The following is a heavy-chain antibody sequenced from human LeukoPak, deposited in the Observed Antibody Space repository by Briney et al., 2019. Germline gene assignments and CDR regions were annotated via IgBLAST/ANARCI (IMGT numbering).Heavy chain of an antibody. D-gene: IGHD1-14*01. CDR2: IYSGGSA. CDR3: VRKPSTPDDY. V-gene: IGHV3-66*01. CDR1: GFTVSTNY. Sequence: GGSLRLSCAASGFTVSTNYMSRVRQAPGKGLEWVSVIYSGGSAYYADSVEGRFTMSRDNSRNTLYLQMNSLRAEDTAVYYCVRKPSTPDDYWGQGTLVTVSS. J-gene: IGHJ4*02.